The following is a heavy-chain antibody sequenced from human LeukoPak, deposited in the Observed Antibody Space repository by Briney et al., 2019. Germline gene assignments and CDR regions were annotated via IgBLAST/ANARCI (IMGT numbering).Heavy chain of an antibody. Sequence: PGGSLRLSCAASGFTFSSYALHWVRQAPGKGLEYVSAISSNGGSTYYANSVKGRFTVSRDNSKNTLYLQMGSLRAEDMAVYYCARGARGSGSLYYFDYWGQGTLVTVAS. CDR1: GFTFSSYA. V-gene: IGHV3-64*01. CDR2: ISSNGGST. CDR3: ARGARGSGSLYYFDY. J-gene: IGHJ4*02. D-gene: IGHD1-26*01.